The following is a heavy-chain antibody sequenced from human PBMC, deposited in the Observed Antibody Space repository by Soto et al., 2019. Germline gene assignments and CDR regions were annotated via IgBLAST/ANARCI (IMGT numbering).Heavy chain of an antibody. CDR2: IIPIFGTA. V-gene: IGHV1-69*13. CDR1: GGTFSSYA. J-gene: IGHJ6*02. CDR3: ARDRYSSSSYYYYGMDV. D-gene: IGHD6-6*01. Sequence: ASVKVSCKASGGTFSSYAISWVRQAPGQGLEWMGGIIPIFGTANYAQKFQGRVTITADESTSTAYMELSSLRSEDTAVYYCARDRYSSSSYYYYGMDVWGQGTTVTVSS.